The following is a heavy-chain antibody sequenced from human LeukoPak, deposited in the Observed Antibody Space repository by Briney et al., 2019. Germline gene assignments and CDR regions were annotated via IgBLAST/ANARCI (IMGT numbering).Heavy chain of an antibody. Sequence: SETLSLTCTVSGGSISSYYWSWIRQPAGKGLEWIGRIYTSGSTNYNPSLKSRLTISVDTSKNQISLKLTSVTAADTAIYYCARHNGSGILDAFDFWGQGTLVTVSS. CDR3: ARHNGSGILDAFDF. CDR2: IYTSGST. CDR1: GGSISSYY. D-gene: IGHD3-10*01. J-gene: IGHJ3*01. V-gene: IGHV4-4*07.